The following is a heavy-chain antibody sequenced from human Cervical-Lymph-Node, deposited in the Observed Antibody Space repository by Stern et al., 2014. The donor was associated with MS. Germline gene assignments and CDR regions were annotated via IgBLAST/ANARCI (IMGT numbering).Heavy chain of an antibody. CDR1: GGSVSSTNW. CDR3: ARERQQYCNSEGCSYWYFDL. J-gene: IGHJ2*01. CDR2: IYHSGAS. Sequence: QVQLQESGPGLVKPSGTLSLTCAVSGGSVSSTNWWSWVRPSPGKGLEWIGNIYHSGASNYRPSLRSRVSISLDNSKNHLSLHLTSVTAADTAVYYCARERQQYCNSEGCSYWYFDLWGRGTLVTVSS. D-gene: IGHD2/OR15-2a*01. V-gene: IGHV4-4*02.